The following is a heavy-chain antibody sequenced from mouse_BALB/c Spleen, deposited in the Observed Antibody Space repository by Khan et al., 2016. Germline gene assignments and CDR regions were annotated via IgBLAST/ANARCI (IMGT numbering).Heavy chain of an antibody. J-gene: IGHJ3*01. CDR2: ISYSGIT. Sequence: VQLKESGPGLVKPSQSLSLTCTVTGYSITSDYAWNWIRQFPGNKLEWMSYISYSGITSYNPYLKSRISITRDTSKNQFFLQLISVTTEDTATYYCACDSYYAWFPYWSQGTLVTVSA. V-gene: IGHV3-2*02. CDR1: GYSITSDYA. D-gene: IGHD2-3*01. CDR3: ACDSYYAWFPY.